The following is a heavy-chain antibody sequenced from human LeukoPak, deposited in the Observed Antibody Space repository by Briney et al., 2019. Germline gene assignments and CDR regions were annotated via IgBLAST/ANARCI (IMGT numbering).Heavy chain of an antibody. CDR1: GGSISSYY. CDR2: IYTSGST. J-gene: IGHJ6*03. V-gene: IGHV4-4*07. Sequence: PSETLSLTCTVSGGSISSYYWSWIRQPAGKGLEWIGRIYTSGSTNYNPSLKSRVTMSVDTSKNQFSLKLSSVTAADTAVYYCARARDCSSTSCYREGYYYYYMDVWGKGTTVTVSS. CDR3: ARARDCSSTSCYREGYYYYYMDV. D-gene: IGHD2-2*01.